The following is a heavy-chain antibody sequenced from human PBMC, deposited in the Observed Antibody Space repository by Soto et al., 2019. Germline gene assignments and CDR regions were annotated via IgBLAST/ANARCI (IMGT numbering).Heavy chain of an antibody. J-gene: IGHJ5*02. V-gene: IGHV3-74*01. D-gene: IGHD3-10*01. Sequence: GGSLRLSCAASGFTFSSYWMHWVRQAPGKGLVWVSRINSDGSSTSYADSVKGRFTISRDNAKNTLYLQMNSLRAEDTAVYYCARDFSAGRGPYFCASHNWFDPWGQGTLVTVSS. CDR3: ARDFSAGRGPYFCASHNWFDP. CDR2: INSDGSST. CDR1: GFTFSSYW.